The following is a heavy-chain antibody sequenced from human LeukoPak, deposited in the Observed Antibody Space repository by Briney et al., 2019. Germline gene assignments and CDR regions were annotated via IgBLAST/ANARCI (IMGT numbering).Heavy chain of an antibody. D-gene: IGHD4-17*01. CDR1: GFTFSSYA. Sequence: QPGGSLRLSCAASGFTFSSYAMSWVRQAPGKGLEWVSAVSGSGGSTYYADSVKGRFTISRDNSKNTLYLQMNSLRAEDTALYYCAKAPYYDYGDYLGYFDSWGQGTLVTVSS. CDR3: AKAPYYDYGDYLGYFDS. J-gene: IGHJ4*02. CDR2: VSGSGGST. V-gene: IGHV3-23*01.